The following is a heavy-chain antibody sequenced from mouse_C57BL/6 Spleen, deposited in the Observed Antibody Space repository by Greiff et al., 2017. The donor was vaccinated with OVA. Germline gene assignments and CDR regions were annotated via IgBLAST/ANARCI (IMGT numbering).Heavy chain of an antibody. J-gene: IGHJ1*03. D-gene: IGHD1-1*01. V-gene: IGHV1-80*01. CDR2: IYPGDGDT. CDR1: GYAFSSYW. Sequence: QVQLQQSGAELVKPGASVKISCKASGYAFSSYWMNWVKQRPGKGLEWIGQIYPGDGDTNYNGKFKGKATLTADKSSSTAYMQLSSLTSEDSAVYFCARITTVGWYCDVWGTGTTVTVSS. CDR3: ARITTVGWYCDV.